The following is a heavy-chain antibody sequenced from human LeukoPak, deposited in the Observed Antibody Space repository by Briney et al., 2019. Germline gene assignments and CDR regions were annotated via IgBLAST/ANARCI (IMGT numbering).Heavy chain of an antibody. V-gene: IGHV3-20*04. CDR3: ARVSSSWYGDCFDY. D-gene: IGHD6-13*01. CDR2: INWNGGST. CDR1: GFTFDDYG. Sequence: PAGSLRLSCAASGFTFDDYGMSWVRQAPGKGLEWVSGINWNGGSTGYADSVKGRFTISRDNAKNSLYLQMNSLRAEDTALYYCARVSSSWYGDCFDYWGQGTLVTVSS. J-gene: IGHJ4*02.